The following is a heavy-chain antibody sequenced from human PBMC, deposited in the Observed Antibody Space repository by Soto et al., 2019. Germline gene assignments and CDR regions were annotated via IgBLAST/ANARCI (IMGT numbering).Heavy chain of an antibody. V-gene: IGHV1-69*13. D-gene: IGHD2-21*02. J-gene: IGHJ6*02. CDR3: ATGGDLVYYYYGMEV. CDR1: GGTFSSYA. Sequence: SVKVSCKASGGTFSSYAISWVRQAPGQGLEWMGGIIPIFGTANYAQKFQGRVTITADESTSTAYMELSSLRSEDTAVYYCATGGDLVYYYYGMEVWGQGTTVTVSS. CDR2: IIPIFGTA.